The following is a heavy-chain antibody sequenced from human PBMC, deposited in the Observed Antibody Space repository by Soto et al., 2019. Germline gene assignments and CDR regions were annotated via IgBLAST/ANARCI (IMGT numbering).Heavy chain of an antibody. D-gene: IGHD6-6*01. CDR3: ARMGPRAARPSY. V-gene: IGHV3-11*01. CDR2: VSSSGTTM. Sequence: QVQLAESGGGLAEPGGYLRISCAASGFTFSDYDMSWIRQSPGKGLEWVSFVSSSGTTMYFADSVKGRFTISRDNAKNSLYLQMNSLRAEDTAVYYCARMGPRAARPSYWGQGTLVTVSS. CDR1: GFTFSDYD. J-gene: IGHJ4*02.